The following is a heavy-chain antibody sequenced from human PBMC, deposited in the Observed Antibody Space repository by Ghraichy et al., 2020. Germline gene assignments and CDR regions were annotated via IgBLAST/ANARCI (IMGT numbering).Heavy chain of an antibody. CDR3: ARERDDDPIVVVISEWNDAFDI. V-gene: IGHV3-48*02. CDR1: GFTFSSYS. D-gene: IGHD3-22*01. J-gene: IGHJ3*02. Sequence: GGSLRLSCAASGFTFSSYSMNWVRQAPGKGLEWVSYISSSSSTIYYADSVKGRFTISRDNAKNSLYLQMNSLRDEDTAVYYCARERDDDPIVVVISEWNDAFDIWGQGTMVTVSS. CDR2: ISSSSSTI.